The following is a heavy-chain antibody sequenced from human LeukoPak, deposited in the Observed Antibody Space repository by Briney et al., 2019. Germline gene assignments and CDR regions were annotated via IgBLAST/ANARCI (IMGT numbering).Heavy chain of an antibody. CDR2: IIPIFGTA. CDR1: EYTFSSYA. Sequence: ASVKVSCKASEYTFSSYAISWVRQAPGQGLEWMGGIIPIFGTANYAQKFQGRVTITADESTSTAYMELSSLRSEDTAVYYCARRLFRGYSSNWTGAFDIWGQGTMVTVSS. D-gene: IGHD6-13*01. J-gene: IGHJ3*02. CDR3: ARRLFRGYSSNWTGAFDI. V-gene: IGHV1-69*13.